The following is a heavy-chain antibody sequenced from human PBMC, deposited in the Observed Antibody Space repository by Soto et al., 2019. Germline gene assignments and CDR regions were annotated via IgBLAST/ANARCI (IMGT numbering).Heavy chain of an antibody. CDR2: IYYSGST. Sequence: SETLSLTCTVSGGSISSSSYYWGWIRQPPEKGLEWIGSIYYSGSTYYNPSLKSRVTISVDTSKNQFSLKLSSVTAADTAVYYCARLKGSGSRSSWYEPRGRYMDVWGKGTTVTVSS. V-gene: IGHV4-39*01. J-gene: IGHJ6*03. CDR1: GGSISSSSYY. D-gene: IGHD6-13*01. CDR3: ARLKGSGSRSSWYEPRGRYMDV.